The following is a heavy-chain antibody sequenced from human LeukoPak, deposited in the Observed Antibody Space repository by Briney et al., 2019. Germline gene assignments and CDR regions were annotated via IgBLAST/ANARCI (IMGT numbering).Heavy chain of an antibody. V-gene: IGHV3-30*02. Sequence: NKYYADSVKGRFTISRDNSKNTLYLQMNSLRAEDTAVYYCAKDRTPTKGLAYYYYYYGMDVWGQGTTVTVSS. J-gene: IGHJ6*02. CDR2: NK. CDR3: AKDRTPTKGLAYYYYYYGMDV.